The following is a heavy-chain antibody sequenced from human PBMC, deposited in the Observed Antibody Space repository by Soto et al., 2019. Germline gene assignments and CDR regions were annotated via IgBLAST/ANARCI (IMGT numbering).Heavy chain of an antibody. CDR3: AKARVRIVGANSFDY. CDR1: GFTFSNYG. V-gene: IGHV3-30*02. CDR2: ILDDGDKR. D-gene: IGHD1-26*01. J-gene: IGHJ4*02. Sequence: GGSLRLSCVGSGFTFSNYGMHWVRQPPGKGLEWVALILDDGDKRYYADFVRGRLIISRDNSKDTLYLQMNSLGPDDTAVYFCAKARVRIVGANSFDYWGQGTPVTVSS.